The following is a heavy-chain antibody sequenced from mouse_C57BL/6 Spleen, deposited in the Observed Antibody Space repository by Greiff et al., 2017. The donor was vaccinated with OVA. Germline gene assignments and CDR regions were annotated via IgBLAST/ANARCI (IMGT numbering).Heavy chain of an antibody. CDR2: ISSGSSTI. D-gene: IGHD1-1*01. J-gene: IGHJ1*03. V-gene: IGHV5-17*01. CDR3: ARSYGSSPHWYFDV. Sequence: EVNVVESGGGLVKPGGSLKLSCAASGFTFSDYGMHWVRQAPEKGLEWVAYISSGSSTIYYADTVKGRFTISRDNAKNTLFLQMTSLRSEDTAMYYCARSYGSSPHWYFDVWGTGTTVTVSS. CDR1: GFTFSDYG.